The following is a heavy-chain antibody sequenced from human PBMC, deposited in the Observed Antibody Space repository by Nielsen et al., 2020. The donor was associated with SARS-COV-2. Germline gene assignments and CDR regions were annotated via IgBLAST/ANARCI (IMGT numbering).Heavy chain of an antibody. Sequence: ASVKVSCKASGYTFTSYYMHWVRRAPGQGLEWMGIINPSGGSTSYAQKFQGRVTMTRDTSTSTVYMELSSLRSEDTAVYYCARGRKGDIVVANDAFDIWGQGTMVTVSS. J-gene: IGHJ3*02. CDR3: ARGRKGDIVVANDAFDI. D-gene: IGHD2-15*01. CDR2: INPSGGST. V-gene: IGHV1-46*01. CDR1: GYTFTSYY.